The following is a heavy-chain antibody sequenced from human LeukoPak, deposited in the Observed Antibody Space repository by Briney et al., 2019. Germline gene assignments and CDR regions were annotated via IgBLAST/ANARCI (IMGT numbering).Heavy chain of an antibody. CDR3: AKDMSSYSGYDYGYYGMDV. CDR1: GFTFDDYA. D-gene: IGHD5-12*01. CDR2: ISGDGGST. Sequence: GGSLRLSCAASGFTFDDYAMHWVRQAPGKGLEWVSLISGDGGSTYYADSVKGRFTISRDNSKNSLYLQVNSLRTEDTALYYCAKDMSSYSGYDYGYYGMDVWGQGTTVTVSS. V-gene: IGHV3-43*02. J-gene: IGHJ6*02.